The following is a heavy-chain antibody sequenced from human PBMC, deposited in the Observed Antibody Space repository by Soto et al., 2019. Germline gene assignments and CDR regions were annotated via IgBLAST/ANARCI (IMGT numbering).Heavy chain of an antibody. D-gene: IGHD1-26*01. Sequence: SETLSLTCTVSGGSISSSSYYWGWIRQPPGKGLEWIGSIYYSGSTYYNPSLKSRVTISVDTSKNQFSLKLSSVTAADTAVYYCARAWKAVGATTVGFDYYYGMDVWGQGTTVTVSS. V-gene: IGHV4-39*01. CDR2: IYYSGST. CDR1: GGSISSSSYY. J-gene: IGHJ6*02. CDR3: ARAWKAVGATTVGFDYYYGMDV.